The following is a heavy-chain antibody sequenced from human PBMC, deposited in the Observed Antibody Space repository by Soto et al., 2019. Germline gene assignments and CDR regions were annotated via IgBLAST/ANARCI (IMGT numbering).Heavy chain of an antibody. Sequence: QVQLVQSGAEVKKPGASVNVSCKSSGYTFTSYGISWVRHAPGHGLEWMGWISAYNGNTNYAQKLQGRVTMTTDTSTSTAYMELRSLRSDDTAVYYCARGRFVGDIVVVPAARGFDPWGQGTLVTVSS. D-gene: IGHD2-2*01. CDR3: ARGRFVGDIVVVPAARGFDP. CDR1: GYTFTSYG. V-gene: IGHV1-18*01. J-gene: IGHJ5*02. CDR2: ISAYNGNT.